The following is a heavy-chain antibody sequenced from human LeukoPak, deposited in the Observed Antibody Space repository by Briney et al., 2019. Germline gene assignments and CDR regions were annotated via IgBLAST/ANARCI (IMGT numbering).Heavy chain of an antibody. CDR1: GYTFTGYY. CDR2: IN. J-gene: IGHJ4*02. V-gene: IGHV1-2*02. CDR3: ARGPPSSGSVGDDY. Sequence: ASVKVSCKTSGYTFTGYYIHWVRQAPGQGLEWMGWINPNSGGTNPNSGGTKYAQKFQGRVTMTRDTSISTAFMKLSGLTSDDTAVYYCARGPPSSGSVGDDYWGQGTLVTVSS. D-gene: IGHD6-25*01.